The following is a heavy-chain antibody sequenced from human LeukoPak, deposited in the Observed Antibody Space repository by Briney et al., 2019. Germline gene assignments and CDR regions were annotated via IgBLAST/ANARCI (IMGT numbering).Heavy chain of an antibody. V-gene: IGHV1-2*04. J-gene: IGHJ4*02. Sequence: ASAKASRKASGYTFTGYYMHWVRQAPGQGLEWMGWINPNSGGTNYAQKFQGWVTMTRDTSISTAYMELSRLRSDDTAVYYCAREGDYYDSSGYYSPFDYWGQGTLVTVSS. CDR2: INPNSGGT. D-gene: IGHD3-22*01. CDR1: GYTFTGYY. CDR3: AREGDYYDSSGYYSPFDY.